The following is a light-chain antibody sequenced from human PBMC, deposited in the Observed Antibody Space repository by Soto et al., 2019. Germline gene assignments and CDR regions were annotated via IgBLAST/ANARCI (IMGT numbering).Light chain of an antibody. CDR3: STYISSTTVV. V-gene: IGLV2-14*01. J-gene: IGLJ2*01. CDR1: SSDVGGYKY. CDR2: DVS. Sequence: QSALTQPASVSGSPGQSITISCTGTSSDVGGYKYVSWYQQHPGKAPKLIIYDVSNRPSGVSNRFSGSKSGNTASLTMSGLQAEDEADYYCSTYISSTTVVFGGGTKLTVL.